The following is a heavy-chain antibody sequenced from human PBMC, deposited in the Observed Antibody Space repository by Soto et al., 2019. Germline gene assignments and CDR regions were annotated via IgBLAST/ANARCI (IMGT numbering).Heavy chain of an antibody. J-gene: IGHJ4*02. CDR1: GVSISSGGYY. D-gene: IGHD4-17*01. V-gene: IGHV4-31*02. Sequence: SSETLSLTCTVSGVSISSGGYYWSWIRQHPGKGLEWIGYIYYSGSTYYNPSLKSRVTISVDTSKNQFSLKLSSVTAADTAVYYCARALVTTIDYWGQGTLVTVSS. CDR3: ARALVTTIDY. CDR2: IYYSGST.